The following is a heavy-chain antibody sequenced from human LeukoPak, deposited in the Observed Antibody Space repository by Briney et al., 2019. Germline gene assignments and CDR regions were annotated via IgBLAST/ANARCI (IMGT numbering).Heavy chain of an antibody. CDR1: GFTFISYW. J-gene: IGHJ3*02. V-gene: IGHV3-7*04. CDR2: TKQDGSEI. Sequence: GGSLRLSCAASGFTFISYWMTWVRQAPGKGLEWVANTKQDGSEIYYVDSVKGRFTISRDNAKNSLYLQMNSLRAEDTAVYYCARGSSGSYLGAFDIWGQGTMVTVSS. CDR3: ARGSSGSYLGAFDI. D-gene: IGHD3-22*01.